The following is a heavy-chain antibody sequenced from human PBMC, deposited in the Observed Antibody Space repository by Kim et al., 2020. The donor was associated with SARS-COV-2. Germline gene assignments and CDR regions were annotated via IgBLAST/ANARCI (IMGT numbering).Heavy chain of an antibody. J-gene: IGHJ6*02. V-gene: IGHV6-1*01. CDR2: TYYRSKWNN. CDR1: GDSVSSNSAA. D-gene: IGHD1-1*01. Sequence: SQTLSLTCAISGDSVSSNSAAWNWIRQSPSRGLKWLGGTYYRSKWNNVYAVSGKSRITINPDTSKNKFSLQLNSVTPEDTAVYYCARAPTGKGVGVNYYYYYGRDVWGQGTTVTVSS. CDR3: ARAPTGKGVGVNYYYYYGRDV.